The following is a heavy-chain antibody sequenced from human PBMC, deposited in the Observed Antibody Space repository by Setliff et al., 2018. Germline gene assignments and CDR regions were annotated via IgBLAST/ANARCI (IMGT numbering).Heavy chain of an antibody. CDR1: GGSISSISYY. J-gene: IGHJ4*02. Sequence: SETLSLTCTVPGGSISSISYYWCWIRQPPGKGLEWIGTVYDSGTTYYNPSLKSRVTIFVDTSKNQFSLNLNSVTAADTGVYYCASCRYQVPYDYWGQGILVTVSS. CDR2: VYDSGTT. V-gene: IGHV4-39*01. CDR3: ASCRYQVPYDY. D-gene: IGHD2-2*01.